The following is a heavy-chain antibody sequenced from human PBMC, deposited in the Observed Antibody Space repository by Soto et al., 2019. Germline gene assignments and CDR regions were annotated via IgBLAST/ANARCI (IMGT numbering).Heavy chain of an antibody. Sequence: EVQLVESGGGLVQPGGSLRLSCAASGFSFSSSWMHWVRQAPGKGLVWVSRISSTTNYIYYGDSMKGRFTISRDNAKNSLYLEMNSLRAEDTAVYYCARESEDLTSNFDYWGQGTLVTVSS. V-gene: IGHV3-21*06. CDR2: ISSTTNYI. J-gene: IGHJ4*02. CDR1: GFSFSSSW. CDR3: ARESEDLTSNFDY.